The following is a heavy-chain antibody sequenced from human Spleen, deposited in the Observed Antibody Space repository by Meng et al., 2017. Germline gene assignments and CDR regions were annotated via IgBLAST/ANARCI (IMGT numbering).Heavy chain of an antibody. CDR2: IDQHGSEK. Sequence: GGSLRLSCAASGFTFSRYWMSWVRQAPGKGLEWVANIDQHGSEKYYVDSVKGRFTISRDNAKNSLYLQMHSLRAEDTAVYYCAKDTVATTYYYYGMDVWGQGTTVTVSS. CDR3: AKDTVATTYYYYGMDV. D-gene: IGHD5-12*01. V-gene: IGHV3-7*03. J-gene: IGHJ6*02. CDR1: GFTFSRYW.